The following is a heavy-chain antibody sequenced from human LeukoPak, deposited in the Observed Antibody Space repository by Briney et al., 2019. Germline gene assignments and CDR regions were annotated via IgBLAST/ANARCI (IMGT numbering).Heavy chain of an antibody. V-gene: IGHV3-30*02. CDR1: XXX. Sequence: XXXXHXVXXXPGKGLEWVAFIRYDGSNKYYADSVKGRFTISRDNSKNTLYLQMNSLRAEDTAVYYCAKVFRGGVDYWGQGTLVTVSS. D-gene: IGHD2/OR15-2a*01. CDR2: IRYDGSNK. CDR3: AKVFRGGVDY. J-gene: IGHJ4*02.